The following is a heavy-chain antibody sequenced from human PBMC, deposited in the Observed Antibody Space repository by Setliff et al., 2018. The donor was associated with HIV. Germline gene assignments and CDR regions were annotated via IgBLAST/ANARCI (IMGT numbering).Heavy chain of an antibody. V-gene: IGHV1-69*10. CDR1: GGTFSSYA. D-gene: IGHD3-16*01. CDR2: IIPFLHIA. J-gene: IGHJ6*02. Sequence: GPPVKVSCKASGGTFSSYAFTWVRQAPGQGLEWMGGIIPFLHIANYAQKFQDRVTITADGSTSTVYMELSSLSSVTAADTAVYYCASHPHTGLGEFFGMDVWGQGTTVTVS. CDR3: ASHPHTGLGEFFGMDV.